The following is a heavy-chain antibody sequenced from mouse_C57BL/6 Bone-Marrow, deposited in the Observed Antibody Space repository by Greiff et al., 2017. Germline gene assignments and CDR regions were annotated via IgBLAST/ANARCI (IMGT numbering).Heavy chain of an antibody. CDR1: GFNIKDDY. CDR3: TTGGSSYNWYFDV. CDR2: IDPENGDT. D-gene: IGHD1-1*01. Sequence: VQLQQSGAELVRPGASVKLSCTASGFNIKDDYMHWVKQRPEPGLEWIGWIDPENGDTEYASKFQGKATITADTSSNTAYLQLSSLTSEDTAVYYCTTGGSSYNWYFDVWGTGTTVTVSS. J-gene: IGHJ1*03. V-gene: IGHV14-4*01.